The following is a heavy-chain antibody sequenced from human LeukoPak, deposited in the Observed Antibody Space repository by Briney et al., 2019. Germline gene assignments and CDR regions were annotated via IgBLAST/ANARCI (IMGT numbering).Heavy chain of an antibody. D-gene: IGHD6-13*01. CDR3: AKEGYSSSWYGTYYCYYGMDV. V-gene: IGHV3-30*18. CDR1: GFTFSSYG. CDR2: ISYDGSNK. Sequence: GRSLRLSCAASGFTFSSYGMHWVRQAPGKGLEWVAVISYDGSNKYYADSVKGRFTTSRDNSKNTLYLQMNSLRAEDTAVYYCAKEGYSSSWYGTYYCYYGMDVWGQGTTVTVSS. J-gene: IGHJ6*02.